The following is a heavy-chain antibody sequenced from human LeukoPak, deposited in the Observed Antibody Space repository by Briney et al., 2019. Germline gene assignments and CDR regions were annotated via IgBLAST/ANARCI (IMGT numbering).Heavy chain of an antibody. V-gene: IGHV1-24*01. J-gene: IGHJ4*02. CDR3: VRGRTGSIATAGRY. CDR2: LDPEDGET. D-gene: IGHD6-6*01. CDR1: GSTLTEFS. Sequence: ASVKVSCKLSGSTLTEFSIHWVRQAHGKGLEWLGGLDPEDGETILSQKFQDRVALTADTSTSTAYMDMSCLRSEDTAVYFCVRGRTGSIATAGRYWGRGTLVTVS.